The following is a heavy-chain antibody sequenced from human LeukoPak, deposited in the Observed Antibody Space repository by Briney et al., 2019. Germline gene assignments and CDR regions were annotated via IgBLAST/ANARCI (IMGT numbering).Heavy chain of an antibody. CDR1: GGTFSSYA. CDR3: ARGDNDRYSSSS. D-gene: IGHD6-6*01. J-gene: IGHJ5*02. V-gene: IGHV1-69*05. Sequence: ASVKVSCKASGGTFSSYAISWVRQAPGQGLERMGGIIPIFGTANYAQKFQGRVTITTDESTSTAYMELSSLRSEDTAVYYCARGDNDRYSSSSWGQGTLVTVSS. CDR2: IIPIFGTA.